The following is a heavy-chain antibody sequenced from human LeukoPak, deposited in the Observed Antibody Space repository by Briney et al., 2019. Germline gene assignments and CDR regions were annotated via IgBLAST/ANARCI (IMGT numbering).Heavy chain of an antibody. J-gene: IGHJ5*02. Sequence: SQTLSLTCTVSGGSISSGGYYWSWIRQPPGKGLEWIGYIYRSGSTYYNPSLKSRVTISVDRSKNQFSLKLSSVTAADTAVYYCARDRGFSQGSWFDPWGQGTLVTVSS. CDR2: IYRSGST. CDR3: ARDRGFSQGSWFDP. CDR1: GGSISSGGYY. D-gene: IGHD3-10*01. V-gene: IGHV4-30-2*01.